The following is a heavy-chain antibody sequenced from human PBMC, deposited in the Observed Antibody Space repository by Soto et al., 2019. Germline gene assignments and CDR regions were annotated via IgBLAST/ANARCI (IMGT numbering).Heavy chain of an antibody. V-gene: IGHV3-21*01. CDR2: ISSSSSYI. J-gene: IGHJ6*02. CDR3: ARESEYDFWSGYSIHYYYGMDV. D-gene: IGHD3-3*01. CDR1: GFTFSSYS. Sequence: GGSLRLSCAASGFTFSSYSMNWVRQAPGKGLEWVSSISSSSSYIYYADSVKGRFTISRDNAKNSLYLQMNSLRAEDTAVYYCARESEYDFWSGYSIHYYYGMDVWGQGTTVTVSS.